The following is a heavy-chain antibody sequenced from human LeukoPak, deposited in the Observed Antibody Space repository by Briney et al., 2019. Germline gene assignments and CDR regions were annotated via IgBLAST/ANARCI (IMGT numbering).Heavy chain of an antibody. D-gene: IGHD2-2*01. CDR2: LYYSGST. CDR1: GGSISSSSYY. V-gene: IGHV4-39*01. CDR3: SGLYCSSTSCYARRDAFDI. J-gene: IGHJ3*02. Sequence: SETLSLTCTVSGGSISSSSYYWGWIRQPLGKGLEWIGSLYYSGSTYYNPSLKSRVTISVDTSKNQFSLKLSSVTAADTAVYYCSGLYCSSTSCYARRDAFDIWGQGTMVTVSS.